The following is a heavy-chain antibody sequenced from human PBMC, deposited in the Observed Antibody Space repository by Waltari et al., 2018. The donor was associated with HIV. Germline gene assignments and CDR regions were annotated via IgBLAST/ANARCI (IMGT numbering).Heavy chain of an antibody. CDR3: ARHSLVHSYGMDV. D-gene: IGHD3-10*01. J-gene: IGHJ6*02. CDR2: IYYSGSA. Sequence: QLQLQASGSGLVKPSETLSLTCTASVGSISSSNYYWGWIGQPHGKGLEWLGIIYYSGSADYNQSLKSRVTISVDTSKNQFSLKLSSVTAADTAVYYCARHSLVHSYGMDVWGQGTTVTVSS. CDR1: VGSISSSNYY. V-gene: IGHV4-39*01.